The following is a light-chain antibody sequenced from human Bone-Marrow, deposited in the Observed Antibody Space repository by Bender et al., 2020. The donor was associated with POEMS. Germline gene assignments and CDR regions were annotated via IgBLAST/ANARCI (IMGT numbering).Light chain of an antibody. V-gene: IGLV2-14*03. Sequence: QSALTQPASVSGSPGQSITISCTGTSSDIGGYQFVSWYQHHPGKAPKLLIFDVSDRPSGVSDRFSGSNSGNTASLTISGLQPEDEGDYYCSSWDDSLSGWVFGGGTKLTVL. J-gene: IGLJ3*02. CDR3: SSWDDSLSGWV. CDR1: SSDIGGYQF. CDR2: DVS.